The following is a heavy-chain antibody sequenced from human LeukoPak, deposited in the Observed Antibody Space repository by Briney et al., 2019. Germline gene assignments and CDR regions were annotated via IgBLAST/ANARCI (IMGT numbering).Heavy chain of an antibody. CDR2: NNPNSGGT. Sequence: ASVKVSCMASGYTFTGYYMHWVRQAPGQGLEWMGWNNPNSGGTNYAQKFQGRVTMTRDTSIRTAYMKLSRLRYDDTAVYYCASSGSGAFDIWGQGTMVTVSS. V-gene: IGHV1-2*02. CDR3: ASSGSGAFDI. J-gene: IGHJ3*02. CDR1: GYTFTGYY. D-gene: IGHD3-10*01.